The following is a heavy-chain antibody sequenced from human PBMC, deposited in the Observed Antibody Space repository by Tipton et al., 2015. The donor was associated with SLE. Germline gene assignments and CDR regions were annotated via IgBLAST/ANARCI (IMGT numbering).Heavy chain of an antibody. CDR2: INHSGST. D-gene: IGHD7-27*01. CDR3: AREGGLGMAEY. V-gene: IGHV4-34*01. Sequence: TLSLTCTVSGGSISSHYWSWIRQPPGKGLEWIGEINHSGSTNYNPSLKSRVTISVDTSKNQFPLKLSSVTAADTAVYYCAREGGLGMAEYWGQGTLVTVSS. CDR1: GGSISSHY. J-gene: IGHJ4*02.